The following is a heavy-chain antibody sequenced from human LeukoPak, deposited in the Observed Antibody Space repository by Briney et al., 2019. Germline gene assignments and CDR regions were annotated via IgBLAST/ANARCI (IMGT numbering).Heavy chain of an antibody. J-gene: IGHJ4*02. V-gene: IGHV1-2*02. CDR3: ARDAPSSPAHY. CDR1: GYTFTGYY. Sequence: ASVKVSCKASGYTFTGYYMHWVRQAPGQGLEWMGWINPNSGGTNYAQLFQGRVTMTSDTSISIAYMELSRLTYDDTAVYYCARDAPSSPAHYWGQGTLVTVSS. CDR2: INPNSGGT.